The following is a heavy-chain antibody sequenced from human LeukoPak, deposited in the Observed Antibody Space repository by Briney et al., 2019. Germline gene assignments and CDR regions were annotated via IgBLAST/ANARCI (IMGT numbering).Heavy chain of an antibody. CDR1: GLTFGGYG. V-gene: IGHV3-33*01. D-gene: IGHD1-14*01. Sequence: GGSLRLSCAGSGLTFGGYGMHWMRQTPGKGLEWVAVIAYDGSRAFYADSVKGRFTISRDNSKNTMSVQMDDLRAEDTAVYYCTRYNNDHFDYWGQGTLVTVSS. CDR3: TRYNNDHFDY. J-gene: IGHJ4*02. CDR2: IAYDGSRA.